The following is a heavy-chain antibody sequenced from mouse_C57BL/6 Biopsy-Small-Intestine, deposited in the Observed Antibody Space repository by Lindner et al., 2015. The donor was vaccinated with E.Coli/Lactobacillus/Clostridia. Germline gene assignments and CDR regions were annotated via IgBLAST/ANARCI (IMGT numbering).Heavy chain of an antibody. J-gene: IGHJ2*01. CDR1: GFSFNTYA. CDR2: IRSKSNNYAT. Sequence: EVQLQESGGGLVQPTGSLKLSCAASGFSFNTYAMNWVRQAPGKGLEWVARIRSKSNNYATYYADSVKDRFTISRDDSESMLYLQMNNLKTEDTAMYYCVRQHIVTTYYFDYWGQGTTLTVSS. V-gene: IGHV10-1*01. D-gene: IGHD2-5*01. CDR3: VRQHIVTTYYFDY.